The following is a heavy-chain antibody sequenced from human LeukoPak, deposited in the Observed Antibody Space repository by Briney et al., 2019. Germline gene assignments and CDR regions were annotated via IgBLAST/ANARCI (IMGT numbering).Heavy chain of an antibody. Sequence: PGGSLRLSCAASGFTFSSYAFHWVRQAPGKGLEYVSAINTNGDNTYYANSVKGRFTISRDNSKNTLYLQMGSLRTEDMAVYYCARGAGGGADYWGQGTLVTVSS. D-gene: IGHD3-16*01. CDR2: INTNGDNT. CDR1: GFTFSSYA. CDR3: ARGAGGGADY. J-gene: IGHJ4*02. V-gene: IGHV3-64*01.